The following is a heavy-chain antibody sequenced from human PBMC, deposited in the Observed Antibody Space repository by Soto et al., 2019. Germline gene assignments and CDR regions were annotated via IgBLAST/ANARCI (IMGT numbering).Heavy chain of an antibody. CDR2: IIPLLGTP. Sequence: QVQLVQSGAEMMKSGSSVKVSCKVSGGSFNTYGIGWGRQAPGQGLEWMGEIIPLLGTPNYAQRFQGRVTITADESTTTAYMELSSLRSEDSAVYYCARLHVPMTYAGGVFDSWGQGTLVTVSS. J-gene: IGHJ4*02. CDR1: GGSFNTYG. CDR3: ARLHVPMTYAGGVFDS. V-gene: IGHV1-69*01. D-gene: IGHD3-16*01.